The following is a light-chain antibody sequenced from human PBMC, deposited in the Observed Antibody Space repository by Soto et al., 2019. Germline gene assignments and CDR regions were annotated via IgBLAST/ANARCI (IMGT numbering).Light chain of an antibody. Sequence: EIVLTQSPGTLSLSPGARAILSCRDSQSVTSTYLAWYQQKPGQAPRLLIYGASSRATGIPDRFSGSGSGTDFTLSISRLEPEDFAVYYCQQYGSSPFTFGPGTKVDIK. CDR2: GAS. CDR3: QQYGSSPFT. CDR1: QSVTSTY. J-gene: IGKJ3*01. V-gene: IGKV3-20*01.